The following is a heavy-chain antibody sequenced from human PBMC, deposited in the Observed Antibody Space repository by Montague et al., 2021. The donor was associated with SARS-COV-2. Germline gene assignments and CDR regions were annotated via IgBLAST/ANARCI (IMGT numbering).Heavy chain of an antibody. CDR2: IYSGSSST. CDR1: GFTFSSYA. D-gene: IGHD3-3*01. J-gene: IGHJ4*02. V-gene: IGHV3-23*03. Sequence: SLRLSCEASGFTFSSYAMSWVRQAPGKGLEWVSVIYSGSSSTYYADSXKGRFTISRDNSKNTLYLQMNSLRAEDTAVYYCAKDPHYDFWSGYYFDYWGQGTLVTVSS. CDR3: AKDPHYDFWSGYYFDY.